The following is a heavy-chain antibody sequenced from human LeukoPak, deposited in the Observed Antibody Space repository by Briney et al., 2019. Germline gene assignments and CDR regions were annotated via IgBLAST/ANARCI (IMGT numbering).Heavy chain of an antibody. CDR3: ARRYSSGRYYFDY. V-gene: IGHV4-34*01. Sequence: SETLSLTCAVYGGSFSGYYWNLIRQPPGKGLEWIGEINHSGSTNYNPSLKSRVTMSVDTSKNQFSLKLSSVTAADTAVYYCARRYSSGRYYFDYWGQGTLVTVSS. J-gene: IGHJ4*02. D-gene: IGHD6-19*01. CDR2: INHSGST. CDR1: GGSFSGYY.